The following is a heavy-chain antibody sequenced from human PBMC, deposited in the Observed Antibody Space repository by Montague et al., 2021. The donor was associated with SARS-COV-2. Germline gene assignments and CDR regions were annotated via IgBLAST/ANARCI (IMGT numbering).Heavy chain of an antibody. CDR3: ASPTYYYDSSGSDAFDI. D-gene: IGHD3-22*01. V-gene: IGHV4-59*08. CDR1: GGSISGYY. Sequence: SETLSLTCTVSGGSISGYYWTWMRQPPGKGLEWLGHIYYTGSTYYNPSLKSRVTISVDTSKNQFSLKLGPVAAADTAVYYCASPTYYYDSSGSDAFDIWGQGTMVTVSS. J-gene: IGHJ3*02. CDR2: IYYTGST.